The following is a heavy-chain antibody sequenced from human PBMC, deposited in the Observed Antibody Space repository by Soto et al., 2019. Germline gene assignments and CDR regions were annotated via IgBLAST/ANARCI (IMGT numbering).Heavy chain of an antibody. D-gene: IGHD3-22*01. V-gene: IGHV1-18*01. CDR3: ARAFFYQGSDSRGYSFDAFDF. CDR1: GYRFTSPG. J-gene: IGHJ3*01. CDR2: ISAHTGSS. Sequence: ASRNVCYKGSGYRFTSPGMSWVRQAPGQGLEWMGWISAHTGSSEYAQRFQGRVTMTTDRSTSTAYMELRSLRSDDTAVYYCARAFFYQGSDSRGYSFDAFDFWGPGTLVTV.